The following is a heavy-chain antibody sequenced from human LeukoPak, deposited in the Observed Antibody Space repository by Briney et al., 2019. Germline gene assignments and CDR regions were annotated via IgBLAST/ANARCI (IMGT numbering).Heavy chain of an antibody. V-gene: IGHV3-72*01. CDR3: AVWFAGEDGS. Sequence: GGSLRLSCALSGFTFSDPYMDWVRQAPGKGLEWVGRTKNKAQSYTTEYAASGKGTFSILKDESKNLLYVQMNSQKTENGGLYYCAVWFAGEDGSRGQVVLVTAS. D-gene: IGHD3-10*01. CDR2: TKNKAQSYTT. J-gene: IGHJ4*02. CDR1: GFTFSDPY.